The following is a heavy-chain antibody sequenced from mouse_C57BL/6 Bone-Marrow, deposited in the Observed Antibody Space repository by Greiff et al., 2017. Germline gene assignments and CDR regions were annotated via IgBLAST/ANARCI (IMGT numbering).Heavy chain of an antibody. D-gene: IGHD2-5*01. J-gene: IGHJ1*03. CDR1: GYTFTSYW. CDR2: IDPSDSYT. V-gene: IGHV1-50*01. CDR3: TAYYSNYDWYFDV. Sequence: QVQLQQPGAELVKPGASVKLSCKASGYTFTSYWMQWVKQRPGQGLEWIGEIDPSDSYTNYNQKFKGKATLTVDTSSSTAYMQLSSLTSEDSAVYNCTAYYSNYDWYFDVWGTGATVTVSS.